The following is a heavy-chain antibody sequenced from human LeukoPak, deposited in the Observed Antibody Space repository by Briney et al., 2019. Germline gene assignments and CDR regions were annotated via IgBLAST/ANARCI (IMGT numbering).Heavy chain of an antibody. CDR2: ISYDGSNK. CDR3: ARQNAAFSASCGVWYMDV. Sequence: GGSLRLSCAASGFTFSSYAMHWVRQAPGKGLEWVSVISYDGSNKYYADSVKGRFTISRDNSKNTLYLQMNSLRAEDTAVYYCARQNAAFSASCGVWYMDVWAKGNTVTVSS. D-gene: IGHD3-3*02. J-gene: IGHJ6*03. V-gene: IGHV3-30-3*01. CDR1: GFTFSSYA.